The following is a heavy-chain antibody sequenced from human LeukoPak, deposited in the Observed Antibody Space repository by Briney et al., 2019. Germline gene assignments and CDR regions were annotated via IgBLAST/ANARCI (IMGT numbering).Heavy chain of an antibody. CDR3: VRDRTMVRGVWDY. Sequence: PGGSLRLSCAASGFTFSSYGMHWVRQAPGKGLEWVAVISYDGSNKYYADSVKGRFTISRDNSKNTLYLQMNSLRIEDTAVYYCVRDRTMVRGVWDYWGQGTLVTVSS. CDR1: GFTFSSYG. V-gene: IGHV3-30*03. CDR2: ISYDGSNK. J-gene: IGHJ4*02. D-gene: IGHD3-10*01.